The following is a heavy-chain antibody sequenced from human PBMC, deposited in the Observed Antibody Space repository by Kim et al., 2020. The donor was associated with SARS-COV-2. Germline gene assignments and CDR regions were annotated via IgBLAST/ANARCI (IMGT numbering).Heavy chain of an antibody. CDR1: GYTLTELS. V-gene: IGHV1-24*01. J-gene: IGHJ4*02. CDR2: FDPEDGET. D-gene: IGHD6-19*01. CDR3: ATAVPGGGIAVAGNRYYFDY. Sequence: ASVKVSCKVSGYTLTELSMHWVRQAPGKGLEWMGGFDPEDGETIYAQKFQGRVTMTEDTSTDTAYMELSSLRSEDTAVYYCATAVPGGGIAVAGNRYYFDYWGQGTLVTVSS.